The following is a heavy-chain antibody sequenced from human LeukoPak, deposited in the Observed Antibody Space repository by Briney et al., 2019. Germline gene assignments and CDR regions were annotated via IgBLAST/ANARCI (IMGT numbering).Heavy chain of an antibody. V-gene: IGHV3-48*01. J-gene: IGHJ6*03. CDR2: ISSSSSTI. CDR1: GFTFSSYS. D-gene: IGHD2-2*01. Sequence: GGSLRLSCAASGFTFSSYSMNWVRQAPGKGLEWVSYISSSSSTIYYADSVKGRFTISRDNAKNSLYLQMNSLRAEDTAVYYCAREILGYCSSTSCSAFYYYYYMDVWGKGTTVTVSS. CDR3: AREILGYCSSTSCSAFYYYYYMDV.